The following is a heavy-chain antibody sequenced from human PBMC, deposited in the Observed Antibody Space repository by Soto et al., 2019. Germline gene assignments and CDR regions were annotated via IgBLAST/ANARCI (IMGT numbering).Heavy chain of an antibody. J-gene: IGHJ4*02. CDR3: ARVPIVVVPAAMLDDY. Sequence: ASVKVSCKASGYTFTSYGISWVRQAPGQGLEWMGWISAYNGNTNYAQKLQGRVTMTTDTSTSTAYMELRSLRSDDTAVYYCARVPIVVVPAAMLDDYWGQGTLVTVSS. CDR1: GYTFTSYG. CDR2: ISAYNGNT. V-gene: IGHV1-18*01. D-gene: IGHD2-2*01.